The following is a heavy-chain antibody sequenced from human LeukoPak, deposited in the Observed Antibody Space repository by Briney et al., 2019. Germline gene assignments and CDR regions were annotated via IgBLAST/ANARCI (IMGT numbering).Heavy chain of an antibody. CDR3: ARVGNDYGDSNWFDP. Sequence: GGSLRLSCADSGFTFSSYSMNWVRQAPGKGLEWVSSISSSSSYIYYADSVKGRFTISRDNAKNSLYLQMNSLRAEDTAVYYCARVGNDYGDSNWFDPRGQGTLVTVSS. J-gene: IGHJ5*02. D-gene: IGHD4-17*01. CDR2: ISSSSSYI. V-gene: IGHV3-21*01. CDR1: GFTFSSYS.